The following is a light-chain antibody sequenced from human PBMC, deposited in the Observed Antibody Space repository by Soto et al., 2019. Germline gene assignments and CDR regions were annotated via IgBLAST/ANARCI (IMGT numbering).Light chain of an antibody. Sequence: DIQMTQSPSSLSASVGDRVTITCRASQGIRSDLGWFQQKPGKAPKRLIYAASILQSGVPSGFSGSGSGTEFTLTINSLQPEDFATYFCLQHNTYPLTFGGGTKVDSK. CDR2: AAS. V-gene: IGKV1-17*01. J-gene: IGKJ4*01. CDR3: LQHNTYPLT. CDR1: QGIRSD.